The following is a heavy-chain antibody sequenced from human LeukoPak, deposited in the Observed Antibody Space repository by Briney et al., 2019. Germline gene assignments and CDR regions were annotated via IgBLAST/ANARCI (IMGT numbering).Heavy chain of an antibody. V-gene: IGHV3-30*03. CDR3: ARPLLEWSIPYYMDV. CDR2: ISYDGSNK. CDR1: GFTFSSYG. Sequence: GGSLRLSCAASGFTFSSYGMHWVRQAPGKGLEWVAVISYDGSNKYYADSVKGRFTISRDNSKNTLYLQMNSLRAEDTAVYYCARPLLEWSIPYYMDVWGKGTTVTVSS. D-gene: IGHD3-3*01. J-gene: IGHJ6*03.